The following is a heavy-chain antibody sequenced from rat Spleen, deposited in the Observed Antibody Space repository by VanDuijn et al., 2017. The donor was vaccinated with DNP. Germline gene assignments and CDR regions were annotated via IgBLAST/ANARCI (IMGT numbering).Heavy chain of an antibody. D-gene: IGHD1-6*01. Sequence: EVQLQESGPGLVKPSQSLSLTCSVTGYSITSSTRWNWLRKFPANKLEWMGYINSAASTIYNPSLKSRISITRDTSKNQFFLQVNSVTTEDTATFYCARSGGVHYGLSLDYWGQGVMVTVSS. CDR1: GYSITSSTR. J-gene: IGHJ2*01. CDR2: INSAAST. V-gene: IGHV3-3*01. CDR3: ARSGGVHYGLSLDY.